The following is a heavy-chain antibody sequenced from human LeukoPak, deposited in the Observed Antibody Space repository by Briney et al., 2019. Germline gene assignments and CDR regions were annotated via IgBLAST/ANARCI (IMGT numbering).Heavy chain of an antibody. CDR2: VSYDGRNK. J-gene: IGHJ6*02. V-gene: IGHV3-30*18. CDR1: GFTFSSSG. Sequence: GSLRLSCAASGFTFSSSGMHWVRQAPGKGLEWMAVVSYDGRNKYYADSVKGRFTISRDNSKNTLYMQMNSLRAEDTAVYYCAKDYGYYSSYYYGMDVWGQGTTVTVSS. D-gene: IGHD4-11*01. CDR3: AKDYGYYSSYYYGMDV.